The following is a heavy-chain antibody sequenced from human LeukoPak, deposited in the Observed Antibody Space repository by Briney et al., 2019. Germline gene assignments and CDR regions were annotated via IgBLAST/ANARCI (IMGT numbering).Heavy chain of an antibody. CDR1: GYTFTGYY. V-gene: IGHV1-2*02. J-gene: IGHJ4*02. CDR3: ARGPTSIAVAGRIDY. CDR2: INPNSGGT. Sequence: ASVKVSCKASGYTFTGYYMHWVRQAPGQGLEWMGWINPNSGGTNYAQKFQGRVTMTRDTSISTAYMELSRLRSDDTAVYYCARGPTSIAVAGRIDYWGQGTLVTVSS. D-gene: IGHD6-19*01.